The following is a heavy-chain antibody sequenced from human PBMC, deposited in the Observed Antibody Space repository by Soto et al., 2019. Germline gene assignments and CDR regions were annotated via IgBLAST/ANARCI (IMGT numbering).Heavy chain of an antibody. CDR1: GFTFSSYA. CDR3: ATSYSSGWYSW. Sequence: VQLVESGGGVVQPGRSLRLSCAASGFTFSSYAMHWVRQAPGKGLEWVAVISYDGSNKYYADSVKGRFTISRDNSKNTLYLQMNSLRAEDTAVYYCATSYSSGWYSWGGQGTLVTVSS. V-gene: IGHV3-30-3*01. D-gene: IGHD6-19*01. CDR2: ISYDGSNK. J-gene: IGHJ4*02.